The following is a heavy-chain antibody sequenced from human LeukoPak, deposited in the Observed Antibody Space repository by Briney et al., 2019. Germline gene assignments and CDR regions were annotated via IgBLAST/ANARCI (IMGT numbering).Heavy chain of an antibody. V-gene: IGHV1-2*02. CDR2: INPNSGGT. Sequence: ASVTVSCTASGYTFTGYYMHWVRQAPGQGLEWMGWINPNSGGTNYAQKFQGRVTMTRDTSISTAYMELSRLRADDTAVYYCARSDTEWELPGLPDYWGQGTLATVSS. CDR1: GYTFTGYY. D-gene: IGHD1-26*01. J-gene: IGHJ4*02. CDR3: ARSDTEWELPGLPDY.